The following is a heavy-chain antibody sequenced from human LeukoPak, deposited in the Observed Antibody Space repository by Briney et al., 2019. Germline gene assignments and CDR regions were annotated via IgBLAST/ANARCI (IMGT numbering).Heavy chain of an antibody. V-gene: IGHV3-23*01. CDR2: ISGSGGST. Sequence: GRSLRLSCAASGFTFSSYAMSWVRQAPGKGLEWVSAISGSGGSTYYADSVKGRFTISRDNSKNTLYLQMNSLRAEDTAVYYCAKAFLRTTVALGRYFDYWGQGTLVTVSS. CDR3: AKAFLRTTVALGRYFDY. J-gene: IGHJ4*02. D-gene: IGHD4-23*01. CDR1: GFTFSSYA.